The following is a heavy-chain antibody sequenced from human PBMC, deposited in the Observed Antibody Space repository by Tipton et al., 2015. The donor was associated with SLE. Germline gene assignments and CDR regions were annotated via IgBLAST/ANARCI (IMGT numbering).Heavy chain of an antibody. CDR2: ISSYNGKT. Sequence: QVQLVQSGAEVKKPGASVKVSCKASGYTFTSYGISWVRQAPGQGLEWLGWISSYNGKTKYVQKLQGRVTMTTDTSTSTVYMELNSLTSDDTAVYFCARDRFYTVGSPKLDYWGQGTLVTVSS. V-gene: IGHV1-18*01. D-gene: IGHD2-15*01. CDR3: ARDRFYTVGSPKLDY. J-gene: IGHJ4*02. CDR1: GYTFTSYG.